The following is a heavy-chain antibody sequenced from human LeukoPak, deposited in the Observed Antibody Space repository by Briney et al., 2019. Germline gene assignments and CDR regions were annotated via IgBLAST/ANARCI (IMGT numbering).Heavy chain of an antibody. D-gene: IGHD2-15*01. CDR3: ARGGSSAPSPNFDY. CDR2: ITPYNGNT. Sequence: GASVKVSCKASGYXFTDYGLSWVRQAPGQGLEWMGWITPYNGNTNFAQKFQGRVTMTKDSSTNTVYMELTSLRSDDTAVYYCARGGSSAPSPNFDYWGQGALVTVSS. J-gene: IGHJ4*02. CDR1: GYXFTDYG. V-gene: IGHV1-18*01.